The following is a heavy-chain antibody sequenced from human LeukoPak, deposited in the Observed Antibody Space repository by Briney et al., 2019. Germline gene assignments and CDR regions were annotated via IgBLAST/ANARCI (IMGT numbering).Heavy chain of an antibody. Sequence: GGSLRLSCAASGFTFSTYSMSWVRQAPGKGLEWVSSISSRSSNIYYADSVKGRFTISRDNAKNSLYLEMNSLRVEDTAVYYCARDLGADYYFDYWGQGTQVTVSS. D-gene: IGHD1-26*01. CDR1: GFTFSTYS. J-gene: IGHJ4*02. CDR2: ISSRSSNI. CDR3: ARDLGADYYFDY. V-gene: IGHV3-21*01.